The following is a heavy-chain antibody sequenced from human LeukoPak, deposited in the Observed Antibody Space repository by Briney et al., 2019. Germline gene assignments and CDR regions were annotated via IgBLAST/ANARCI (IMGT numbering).Heavy chain of an antibody. J-gene: IGHJ5*02. Sequence: GSLRLSCAASGFTFSSYAMTWVRQAPGKGLVWVSRINSDGSSTSYADSVKGRFTISRDNAKNTLYLQMNSLRAEDTAVYYCARESASHYGSGSYYNEYNWFDPWGQGTLVTVSS. CDR3: ARESASHYGSGSYYNEYNWFDP. D-gene: IGHD3-10*01. V-gene: IGHV3-74*01. CDR1: GFTFSSYA. CDR2: INSDGSST.